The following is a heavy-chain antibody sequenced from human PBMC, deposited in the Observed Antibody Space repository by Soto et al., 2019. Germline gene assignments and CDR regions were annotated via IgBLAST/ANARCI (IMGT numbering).Heavy chain of an antibody. J-gene: IGHJ5*02. Sequence: GESLKLSCTGSGYSFTRYFIGWVRQMPGKGLEWMGIIYPGDSDTRYSPSFQGQVTISADKSISTAYLQWSSLKASDTAMYYCARKNSLGYCSGGSCYAWFDPWGQGTLVTVSS. CDR2: IYPGDSDT. CDR3: ARKNSLGYCSGGSCYAWFDP. CDR1: GYSFTRYF. D-gene: IGHD2-15*01. V-gene: IGHV5-51*01.